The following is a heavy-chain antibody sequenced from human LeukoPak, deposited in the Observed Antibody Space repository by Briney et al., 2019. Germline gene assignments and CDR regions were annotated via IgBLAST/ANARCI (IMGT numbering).Heavy chain of an antibody. Sequence: GGSLRLSCAASGFTFSSYGMHWVRQAPGKGLEWVSSISSSSSYIYYADSVKGRFTISRDNAKNSLYLQMNSLRAEDTAVYYCARKDRAARSCFDYWGQGTLVTVSS. CDR1: GFTFSSYG. D-gene: IGHD6-6*01. V-gene: IGHV3-21*01. CDR2: ISSSSSYI. J-gene: IGHJ4*02. CDR3: ARKDRAARSCFDY.